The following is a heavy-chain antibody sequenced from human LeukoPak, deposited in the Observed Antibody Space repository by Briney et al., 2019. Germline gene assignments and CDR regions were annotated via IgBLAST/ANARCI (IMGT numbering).Heavy chain of an antibody. CDR3: ARDAVYSSSWQYY. CDR1: GFTFSSCG. D-gene: IGHD6-13*01. CDR2: IWYDGSNK. J-gene: IGHJ4*02. Sequence: PGRSLRLSCAASGFTFSSCGMHWVRQAPGKGLEWVAVIWYDGSNKYYADSVKGRFTISRDNSKNTLYLQMNSLRAEDTAVYYCARDAVYSSSWQYYWGQGTLVTVSS. V-gene: IGHV3-33*01.